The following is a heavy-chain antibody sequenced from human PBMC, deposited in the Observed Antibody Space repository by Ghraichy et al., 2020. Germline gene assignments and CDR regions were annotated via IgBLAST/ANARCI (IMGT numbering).Heavy chain of an antibody. Sequence: SETLSLTCTVSGGSISSYYWSWIRQPPGKGLEWIGYIYYSGSTNYNPSLKSRVTISVDTSKNQFSLKLSSVTAADTAVYYCARDPCGGDCYSSWFDPWGQGPLVTVSS. V-gene: IGHV4-59*01. CDR2: IYYSGST. J-gene: IGHJ5*02. CDR1: GGSISSYY. D-gene: IGHD2-21*02. CDR3: ARDPCGGDCYSSWFDP.